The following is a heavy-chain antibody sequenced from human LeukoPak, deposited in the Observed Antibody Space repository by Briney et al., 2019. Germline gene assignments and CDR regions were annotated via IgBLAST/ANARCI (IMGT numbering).Heavy chain of an antibody. V-gene: IGHV3-7*01. CDR1: GFTFSSYW. CDR2: IKQDGSEK. J-gene: IGHJ4*02. Sequence: PGGSLRLSCAASGFTFSSYWMSWVRQAPGKGLEWVANIKQDGSEKYYVDSVKGRFTISRDNAKNSLYLQMNSLRAEDTAVYYCARDAGFGYWVVDNWGQGTLVTVSS. D-gene: IGHD5-12*01. CDR3: ARDAGFGYWVVDN.